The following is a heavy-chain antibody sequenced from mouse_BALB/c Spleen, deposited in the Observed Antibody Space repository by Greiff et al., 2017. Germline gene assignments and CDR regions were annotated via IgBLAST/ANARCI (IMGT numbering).Heavy chain of an antibody. Sequence: QVQLKESGPGLVAPSQSLSITCTVSGFSLTSYDISWIRQPPGKGLEWLGVIWTGGGTNYNSAFMSRLSISKDNSKSQVFLKMNSLQTDDTAIYYCVRDYGNYFDYWGQGTTLTVSS. CDR1: GFSLTSYD. CDR3: VRDYGNYFDY. D-gene: IGHD2-1*01. CDR2: IWTGGGT. V-gene: IGHV2-9-2*01. J-gene: IGHJ2*01.